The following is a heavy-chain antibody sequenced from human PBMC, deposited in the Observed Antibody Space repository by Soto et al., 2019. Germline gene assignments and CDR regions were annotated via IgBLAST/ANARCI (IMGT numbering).Heavy chain of an antibody. J-gene: IGHJ6*02. CDR1: GYSFTSYW. CDR2: IDPSDSYT. Sequence: GESLKISCKGSGYSFTSYWISWVRQMPGKGLEWMGRIDPSDSYTNYSPSFQGHVTISADKSISTAYLQWSSLKASDTAMYYCARENYSNYPYYYYYYGMDVWGQGTTVTV. CDR3: ARENYSNYPYYYYYYGMDV. V-gene: IGHV5-10-1*01. D-gene: IGHD4-4*01.